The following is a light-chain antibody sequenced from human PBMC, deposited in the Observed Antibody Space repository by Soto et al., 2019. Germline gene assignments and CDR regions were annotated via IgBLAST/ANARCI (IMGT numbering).Light chain of an antibody. CDR3: QQRSNWPPVT. CDR2: DAS. CDR1: QSVSSY. V-gene: IGKV3-11*01. Sequence: EIVLTQSPATLSLSPGERATLSCRASQSVSSYLAWYQQKPGQAPRLLIYDASNRATGIPAMFSGSGSGTDFTRTISSLEPEEFAIYYCQQRSNWPPVTFGGGTKVEIK. J-gene: IGKJ4*01.